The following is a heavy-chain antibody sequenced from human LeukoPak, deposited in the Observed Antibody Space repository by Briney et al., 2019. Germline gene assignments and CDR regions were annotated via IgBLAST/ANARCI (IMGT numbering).Heavy chain of an antibody. V-gene: IGHV3-30-3*01. J-gene: IGHJ4*02. CDR1: GFTFSSYA. CDR2: ISYDGSNK. CDR3: ARSMVRGVIGVLDY. Sequence: GGSLRLSCAASGFTFSSYAMHWVRQAPGKGLEWVAVISYDGSNKYYADSVKGRFTISRDNSKNTLYLQMNSLRAEDTAVYYCARSMVRGVIGVLDYWGQGTLVTVCS. D-gene: IGHD3-10*01.